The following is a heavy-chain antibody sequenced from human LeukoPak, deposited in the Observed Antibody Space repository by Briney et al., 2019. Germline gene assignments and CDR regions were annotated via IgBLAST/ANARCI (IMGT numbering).Heavy chain of an antibody. CDR3: ARQVGDYYDSGDAFDI. J-gene: IGHJ3*02. CDR1: GYSFTSYW. V-gene: IGHV5-51*01. D-gene: IGHD3-22*01. CDR2: IYPGDSDT. Sequence: GESLKISCKTSGYSFTSYWIAWVRQMPGKGLEWMGIIYPGDSDTRYSPSFQGQVTISADKSISTAYLQWSSLKASDTAMYYCARQVGDYYDSGDAFDIWGQGTMVTVSS.